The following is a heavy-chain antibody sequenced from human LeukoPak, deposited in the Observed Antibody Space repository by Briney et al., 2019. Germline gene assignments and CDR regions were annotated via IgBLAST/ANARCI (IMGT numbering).Heavy chain of an antibody. J-gene: IGHJ4*02. CDR2: IYYSGTT. D-gene: IGHD3-10*01. CDR3: AANSASESYYLIDS. V-gene: IGHV4-39*01. Sequence: PSETLSLTCSASGVTLSSRTYYWGWIRQPPGKGLEWIGTIYYSGTTYYNPALKSRVTTSVNMSGNQFSLKLSAGTAGDTAVNNGAANSASESYYLIDSWGQGTLVTVSS. CDR1: GVTLSSRTYY.